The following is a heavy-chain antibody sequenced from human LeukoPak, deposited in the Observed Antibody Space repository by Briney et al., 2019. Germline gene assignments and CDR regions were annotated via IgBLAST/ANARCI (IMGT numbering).Heavy chain of an antibody. J-gene: IGHJ5*02. CDR1: GGSISGNY. CDR2: IHSSGYT. Sequence: SETLSLTCTVSGGSISGNYWSWIRQPSGQGLEWIAYIHSSGYTNYNPSLRSRVTISVDTSNNQFSLKVTSVTAADTATYYCTQRQGPTSGSYDYFDPWGQGALVTVSS. V-gene: IGHV4-4*09. D-gene: IGHD1-26*01. CDR3: TQRQGPTSGSYDYFDP.